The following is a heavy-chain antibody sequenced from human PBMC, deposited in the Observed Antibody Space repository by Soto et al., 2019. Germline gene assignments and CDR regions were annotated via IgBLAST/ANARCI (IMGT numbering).Heavy chain of an antibody. D-gene: IGHD5-12*01. CDR3: ARGRSGYDFSY. V-gene: IGHV1-8*01. CDR2: MSPYSGKT. J-gene: IGHJ4*02. CDR1: GYNFYSVD. Sequence: QVQLVQSGAEVKKPGTSVKVSCKASGYNFYSVDINWVRQATGQGLEWMGWMSPYSGKTGYAQKFQGRVTMTWSAATTTAYMELTSLRSEDTAVYYCARGRSGYDFSYWGQGTLVTVSS.